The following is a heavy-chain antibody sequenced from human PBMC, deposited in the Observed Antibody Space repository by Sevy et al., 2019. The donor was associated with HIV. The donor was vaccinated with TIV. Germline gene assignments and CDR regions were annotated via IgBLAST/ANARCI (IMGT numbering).Heavy chain of an antibody. CDR3: ARDGSWVAHSPNYYGMDV. J-gene: IGHJ6*02. CDR1: GFTFSSYS. CDR2: ISSSSSTI. V-gene: IGHV3-48*01. D-gene: IGHD3-10*01. Sequence: GGSLRLSCAASGFTFSSYSMNWVRQAPGKGLEWVSYISSSSSTIYYADSVKGRFTISRDNAKNSLYLQMNSLRAEDTAVYYCARDGSWVAHSPNYYGMDVWGQGTTVTVSS.